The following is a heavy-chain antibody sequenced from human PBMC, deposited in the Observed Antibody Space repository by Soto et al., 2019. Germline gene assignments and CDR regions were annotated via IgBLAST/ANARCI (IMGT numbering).Heavy chain of an antibody. V-gene: IGHV3-30*18. CDR1: GFTFSSYG. D-gene: IGHD3-22*01. CDR3: AKKNYYDSSGYYYYGMDV. Sequence: PGGSLRLSCAASGFTFSSYGMHWVRQAPGKGLEWVAVISYDGSNKYYADSVQGRFTISRDNSKNTLYLQMNSLRAEDTAVYYCAKKNYYDSSGYYYYGMDVWCQGTTVTVSS. CDR2: ISYDGSNK. J-gene: IGHJ6*02.